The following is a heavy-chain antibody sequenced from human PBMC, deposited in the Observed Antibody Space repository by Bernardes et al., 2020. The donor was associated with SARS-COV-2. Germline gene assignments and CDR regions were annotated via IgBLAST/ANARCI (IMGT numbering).Heavy chain of an antibody. V-gene: IGHV4-39*07. Sequence: SQTLSLTCTVSGGSISNNNHWDWIRQTPGKGREWIGSLHYSGSTYYNPSHKSRVTISVDTSKNQFSLKLTSVTAADTAVYYCARRYHLLSYFDYWGQGALVTVSS. J-gene: IGHJ4*02. D-gene: IGHD2-2*01. CDR3: ARRYHLLSYFDY. CDR2: LHYSGST. CDR1: GGSISNNNH.